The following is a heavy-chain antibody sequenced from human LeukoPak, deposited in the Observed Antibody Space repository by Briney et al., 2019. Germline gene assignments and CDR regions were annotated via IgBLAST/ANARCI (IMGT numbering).Heavy chain of an antibody. CDR2: MSSDGNDK. Sequence: GRSLRLSCAASGFTFSSYGMHWVRQAPGKRLELVAIMSSDGNDKYYADSVKGRFIVSRDNSKNMLFLQMNSLRAEDTAVYYCAKDQIGWAPGYSSGPLDYWGQGTLVTVSS. D-gene: IGHD6-19*01. CDR1: GFTFSSYG. CDR3: AKDQIGWAPGYSSGPLDY. J-gene: IGHJ4*02. V-gene: IGHV3-30*18.